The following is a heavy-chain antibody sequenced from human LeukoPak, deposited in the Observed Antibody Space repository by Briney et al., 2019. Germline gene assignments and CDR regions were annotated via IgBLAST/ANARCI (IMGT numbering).Heavy chain of an antibody. V-gene: IGHV1-69*13. CDR1: GGTFSSYA. CDR2: IIPIFGTA. Sequence: SVKVSCKASGGTFSSYAISWVRQAPGQGLEWMGGIIPIFGTANYAQKFQGRVTITADESTSTAYMELSSLRSEDTAVYYCARGSVGTPPPFDFWGQGTLVTVSS. CDR3: ARGSVGTPPPFDF. D-gene: IGHD2-15*01. J-gene: IGHJ4*02.